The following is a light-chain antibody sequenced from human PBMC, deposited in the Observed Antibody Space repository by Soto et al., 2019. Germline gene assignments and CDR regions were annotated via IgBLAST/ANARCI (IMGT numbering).Light chain of an antibody. Sequence: EIVLTQSPGTLSLSPGERATLSCRASQSVSSSYLAWYQQKPGQAPRLLIYGASSRATGIPDRFSGSESGTDFTLTISRLEPEDFAVYYCQQYGSSPWTVGQGTKVEIK. J-gene: IGKJ1*01. CDR2: GAS. CDR3: QQYGSSPWT. CDR1: QSVSSSY. V-gene: IGKV3-20*01.